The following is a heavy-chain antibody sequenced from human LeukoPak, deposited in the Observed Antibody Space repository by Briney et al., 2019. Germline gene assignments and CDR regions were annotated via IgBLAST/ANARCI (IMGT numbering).Heavy chain of an antibody. CDR1: GYSISSGYY. CDR2: IYHSGST. V-gene: IGHV4-38-2*02. D-gene: IGHD2-2*01. CDR3: AGYCSSTSCYHYYYYMDV. Sequence: SETLSLTCTVSGYSISSGYYWGWIRQPPGKGLEWIGSIYHSGSTYYNPSLKSRVTISVDTSKNQFSLKLSSVTAADTAVYYCAGYCSSTSCYHYYYYMDVWGKGTTVTVSS. J-gene: IGHJ6*03.